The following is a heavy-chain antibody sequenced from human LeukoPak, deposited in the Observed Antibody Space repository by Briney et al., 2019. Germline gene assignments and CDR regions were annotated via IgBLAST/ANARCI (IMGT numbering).Heavy chain of an antibody. CDR2: VYYNGNT. V-gene: IGHV4-39*02. Sequence: SETLSLTCTVSGGSINSNDYWCWIRQPPGRLLEYIGSVYYNGNTYYNPSLKSRVTISRDSSKNQISLKVTSVTAADTAVYYCARDRYYDSSDYFYNSYFDNWGQGTLVTVSS. D-gene: IGHD3-22*01. J-gene: IGHJ4*02. CDR3: ARDRYYDSSDYFYNSYFDN. CDR1: GGSINSNDY.